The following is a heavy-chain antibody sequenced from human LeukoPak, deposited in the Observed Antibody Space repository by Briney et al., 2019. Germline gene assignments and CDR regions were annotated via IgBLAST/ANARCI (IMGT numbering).Heavy chain of an antibody. CDR2: ISSSGSTI. CDR1: GFTFSDYY. V-gene: IGHV3-11*04. Sequence: GGSLRLSCAASGFTFSDYYMSWIRQAPGKGLEWVSYISSSGSTIYCADSVKGRFTISRDNAKNSLYLQMNSLRAEDTAVYYCARGQLRFLEWLENYFDYWGQGTLVTVSS. D-gene: IGHD3-3*01. J-gene: IGHJ4*02. CDR3: ARGQLRFLEWLENYFDY.